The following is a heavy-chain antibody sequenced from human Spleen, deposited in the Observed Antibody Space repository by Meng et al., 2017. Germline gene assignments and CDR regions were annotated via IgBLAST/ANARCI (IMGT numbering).Heavy chain of an antibody. CDR3: ARDPNAYSSSWYFSSYYYGMDV. CDR2: IYHSGST. D-gene: IGHD6-13*01. CDR1: GYSISSGYY. J-gene: IGHJ6*02. V-gene: IGHV4-38-2*02. Sequence: SETLSLTCTVSGYSISSGYYWGWIRQPPGKGLEWIGSIYHSGSTYYNPSLKSRVTISVDTSKNQFSLKLSSVTAADTAVYYCARDPNAYSSSWYFSSYYYGMDVWGQGTTVTVSS.